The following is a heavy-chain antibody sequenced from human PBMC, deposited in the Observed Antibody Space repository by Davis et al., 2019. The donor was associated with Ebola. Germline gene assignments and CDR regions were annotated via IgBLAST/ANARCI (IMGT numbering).Heavy chain of an antibody. Sequence: PSETLSLTCAVSRGSISSHFWSWIRQSPGQGLEWIGSIFYTGSTNLNPSLRSRVTLSVDRPKNQFSLNLTSVTAADTAVYFCARQPRSTRSPEYYPGLDVWGQGTTVVVSS. V-gene: IGHV4-59*11. CDR3: ARQPRSTRSPEYYPGLDV. CDR2: IFYTGST. D-gene: IGHD3-16*01. CDR1: RGSISSHF. J-gene: IGHJ6*02.